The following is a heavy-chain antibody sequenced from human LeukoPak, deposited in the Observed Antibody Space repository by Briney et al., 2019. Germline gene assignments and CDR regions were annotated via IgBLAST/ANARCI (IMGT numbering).Heavy chain of an antibody. CDR1: GGSFSGYY. CDR3: ARHKRIAVVTPNWFDP. CDR2: INHSGST. Sequence: SETLSLTCAVYGGSFSGYYWSWIRQPPGKGLEWIGDINHSGSTNYNPSLKSRVTISVDTSKNRFSLKLSSVTAADTAVYYCARHKRIAVVTPNWFDPWGQGTLVTVSS. J-gene: IGHJ5*02. D-gene: IGHD6-19*01. V-gene: IGHV4-34*01.